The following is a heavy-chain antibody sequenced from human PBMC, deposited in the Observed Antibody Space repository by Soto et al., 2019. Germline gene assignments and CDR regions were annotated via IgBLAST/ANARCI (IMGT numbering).Heavy chain of an antibody. CDR2: IYYSGST. J-gene: IGHJ4*02. CDR3: ARDYYGSGSPPLGY. D-gene: IGHD3-10*01. V-gene: IGHV4-59*01. CDR1: GGSISSYY. Sequence: PSETLSLTCIVSGGSISSYYWSWIRQPPGKGLEWIVFIYYSGSTNYNPSLKSRVTISVDTSKNQFSLKLSSVTAADTAVYYCARDYYGSGSPPLGYWGQGTLVTVSS.